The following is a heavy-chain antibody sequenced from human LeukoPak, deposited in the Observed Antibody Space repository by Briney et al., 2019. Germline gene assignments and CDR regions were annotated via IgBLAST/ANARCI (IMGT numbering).Heavy chain of an antibody. CDR1: VGSISSGVYS. CDR2: IYHSGST. J-gene: IGHJ4*02. D-gene: IGHD2-2*01. CDR3: ARVRYCSSTSCYAERGYFDY. V-gene: IGHV4-30-2*01. Sequence: SQTLSLTCAVSVGSISSGVYSWSCIRQPPGKGLEWIWYIYHSGSTYYNTSLKSRVTISVDRSKNQFSLKLSSVTAADTAVYYCARVRYCSSTSCYAERGYFDYWGQGTLVTVSS.